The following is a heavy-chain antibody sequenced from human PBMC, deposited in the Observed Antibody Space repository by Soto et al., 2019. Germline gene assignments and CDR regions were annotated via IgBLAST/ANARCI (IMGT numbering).Heavy chain of an antibody. CDR3: ARAVLRGAVACTNGVCYDSSSYYDMDV. J-gene: IGHJ6*02. D-gene: IGHD2-8*01. CDR1: GGSISSYY. V-gene: IGHV4-59*01. Sequence: SETLSLTCTVAGGSISSYYWSWIRRPPGKGLERIGYFYYSGTPTYTPPPKSRVTVSVGTSQNHCTLKLSSVHAPDTAVYYCARAVLRGAVACTNGVCYDSSSYYDMDVCGQGTRVTVSS. CDR2: FYYSGTP.